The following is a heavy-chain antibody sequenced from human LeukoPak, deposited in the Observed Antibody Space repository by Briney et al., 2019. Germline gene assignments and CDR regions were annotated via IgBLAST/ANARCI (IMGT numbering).Heavy chain of an antibody. Sequence: PSETLSLTCTVSGGSISSGGYYWSWIRQHPGKGLEWIGYIYYSGSTYYNPSLKSRVTISVDTSKNQFSLKLSSVTAADTAVYYCARSSNSGSADYWGQGTLVTVSS. CDR2: IYYSGST. J-gene: IGHJ4*02. V-gene: IGHV4-31*03. CDR1: GGSISSGGYY. D-gene: IGHD4-11*01. CDR3: ARSSNSGSADY.